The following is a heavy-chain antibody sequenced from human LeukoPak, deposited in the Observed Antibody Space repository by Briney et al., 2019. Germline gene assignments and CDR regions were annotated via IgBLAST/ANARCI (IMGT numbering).Heavy chain of an antibody. D-gene: IGHD3-10*01. J-gene: IGHJ3*02. V-gene: IGHV3-30*18. CDR2: ISYDGSNK. CDR3: AKWGSAGAFDI. CDR1: GFTFSSYG. Sequence: GGSLRLSCAASGFTFSSYGMHWVRQAPGKGLEWVAVISYDGSNKYYADSVKGRFTISRDNSKNTLYLQMNSLRAEDTAVYYCAKWGSAGAFDIRGQGTMVTVSS.